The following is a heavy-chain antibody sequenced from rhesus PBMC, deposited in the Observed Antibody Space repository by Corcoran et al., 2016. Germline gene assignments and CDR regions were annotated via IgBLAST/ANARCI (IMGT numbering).Heavy chain of an antibody. Sequence: QVQLQESGPGLVKPSETLSLTCAVSGGSFRRSWWSWIRQPPGKGLAWIGEINGNSGSTNYNPSLKSRVTISKDASKNQFSLKLSSVTAADTAVYYCARRPSGYYFDYWGQGVLVTVSS. J-gene: IGHJ4*01. V-gene: IGHV4-80*01. D-gene: IGHD5-24*01. CDR2: INGNSGST. CDR3: ARRPSGYYFDY. CDR1: GGSFRRSW.